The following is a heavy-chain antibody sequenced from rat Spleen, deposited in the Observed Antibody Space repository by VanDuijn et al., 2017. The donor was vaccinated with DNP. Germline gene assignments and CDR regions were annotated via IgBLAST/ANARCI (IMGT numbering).Heavy chain of an antibody. CDR3: ATDVYYGLHAMDA. Sequence: EVQLVESGGDLVQPGRSLKLSCVASGFTFSDYNMAWVRQAPKKGLEWVATIIYDGSRTYYRDSVKGRFTISRDNAKSTLYLQMDSLRSEDTATYHCATDVYYGLHAMDAWGQGTSVTVSS. CDR2: IIYDGSRT. D-gene: IGHD1-6*01. CDR1: GFTFSDYN. J-gene: IGHJ4*01. V-gene: IGHV5S10*01.